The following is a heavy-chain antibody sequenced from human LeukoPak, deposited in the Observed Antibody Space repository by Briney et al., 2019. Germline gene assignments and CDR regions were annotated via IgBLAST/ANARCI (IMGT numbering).Heavy chain of an antibody. CDR2: IYYSGST. J-gene: IGHJ4*02. V-gene: IGHV4-59*01. Sequence: PSETLSLTCAVYGGSFSGYYWSWIRQPPGKGLEWIAYIYYSGSTNYNPSLKSRVTISVDTSKNQFSLKLSSVTAADTAVYYCARNYFHSSGPFDYWGQGTLVTVSS. D-gene: IGHD3-22*01. CDR3: ARNYFHSSGPFDY. CDR1: GGSFSGYY.